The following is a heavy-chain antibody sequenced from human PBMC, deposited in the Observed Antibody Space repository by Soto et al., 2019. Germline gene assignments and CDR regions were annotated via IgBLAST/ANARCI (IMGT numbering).Heavy chain of an antibody. V-gene: IGHV3-23*01. D-gene: IGHD1-26*01. Sequence: PGGSLRLSCAASGFTFSSYAMSWVRQAPGKGLEWVSAISGSGGSTYYADSVKGRFTISRDNSKNTLYLQMNSLRAEDTAVYYCAKGRSGYYHYYYMDVWGKGTTVTVSS. CDR2: ISGSGGST. J-gene: IGHJ6*03. CDR3: AKGRSGYYHYYYMDV. CDR1: GFTFSSYA.